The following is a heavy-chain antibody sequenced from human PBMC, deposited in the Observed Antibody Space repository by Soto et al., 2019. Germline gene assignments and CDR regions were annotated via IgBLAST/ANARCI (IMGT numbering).Heavy chain of an antibody. Sequence: QVQLVQSGAEVKKPGASVKVSCKASGYTFTSYYMHWVRQAPGQGLEWMGIINPSGGNTRYAQKLQGRVTMTRDMSTSTVYMELSSLRSEDTAVYYCARGVGDYGDYFDYWGQGTLVTVSS. CDR3: ARGVGDYGDYFDY. D-gene: IGHD4-17*01. V-gene: IGHV1-46*01. J-gene: IGHJ4*02. CDR1: GYTFTSYY. CDR2: INPSGGNT.